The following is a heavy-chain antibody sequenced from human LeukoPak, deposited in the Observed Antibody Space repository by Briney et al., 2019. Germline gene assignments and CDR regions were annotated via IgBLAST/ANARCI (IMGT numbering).Heavy chain of an antibody. CDR3: TRYKVGIQLWRFTARTNSYFDY. D-gene: IGHD5-18*01. CDR2: IRSKPYGGTA. Sequence: PGRSLRLSCTASGFIFGDYAMSWVRQAPGKGLEWVGFIRSKPYGGTAEYAASVKGRFTISRDDSKSIAYLQMNSLKTEDTAVYYCTRYKVGIQLWRFTARTNSYFDYWGQGTLVTVSS. CDR1: GFIFGDYA. V-gene: IGHV3-49*04. J-gene: IGHJ4*02.